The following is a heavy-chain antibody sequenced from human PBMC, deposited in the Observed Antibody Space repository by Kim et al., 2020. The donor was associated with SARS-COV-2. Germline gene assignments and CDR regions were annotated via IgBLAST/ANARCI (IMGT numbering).Heavy chain of an antibody. J-gene: IGHJ4*02. CDR1: GGSISSSSYY. D-gene: IGHD6-19*01. V-gene: IGHV4-39*01. CDR2: IYYSGST. Sequence: SETLSLTCTVSGGSISSSSYYWGWIRQPPGKGLEWIGSIYYSGSTYYNPSLKSRVTISVDTSKNQFSLKLSSVTAADTAVYYCARFYSSGWFGYFDYWGQGTLVTVSS. CDR3: ARFYSSGWFGYFDY.